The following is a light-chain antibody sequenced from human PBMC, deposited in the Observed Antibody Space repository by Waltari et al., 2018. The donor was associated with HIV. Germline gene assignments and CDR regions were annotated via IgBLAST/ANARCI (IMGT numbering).Light chain of an antibody. CDR2: KTM. V-gene: IGLV1-44*01. J-gene: IGLJ2*01. CDR1: NSNIGSNS. CDR3: AAWDDSLNAHVL. Sequence: HSVLTQPPSASGTPGQRVTISCSGSNSNIGSNSVNWYQQLPGTAPKLLIYKTMRRALGFSDRCSGSRSGTSASLAISGLQSEDEADYYCAAWDDSLNAHVLFGGGTKLTVL.